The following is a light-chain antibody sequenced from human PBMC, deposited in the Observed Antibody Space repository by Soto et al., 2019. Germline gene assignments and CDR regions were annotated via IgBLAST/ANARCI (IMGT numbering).Light chain of an antibody. CDR2: GAS. CDR3: QQYNNWPPWT. V-gene: IGKV3-15*01. Sequence: EIVMTQSPATLSVSPGERATLSCRASQSVSNNLAWYQQKPGQAPRLLIYGASTRATGIPARFSGSGSGTEFTLTISSRQSEDFAVYYWQQYNNWPPWTFGQGTKVEIQ. J-gene: IGKJ1*01. CDR1: QSVSNN.